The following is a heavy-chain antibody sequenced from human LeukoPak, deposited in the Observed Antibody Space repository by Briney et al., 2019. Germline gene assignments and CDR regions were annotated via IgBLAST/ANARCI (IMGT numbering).Heavy chain of an antibody. CDR1: GFTFSNYA. CDR3: AKGGGYSGYAGLTYYYYYMDV. Sequence: GGSLRLSCLPSGFTFSNYAMTWVRQAPGKGLEWVSSISGSGGTSYYADSVKGRFTISRDSAKNMLFLQMNRLRAEDTAVYYCAKGGGYSGYAGLTYYYYYMDVWGKGATVTVSS. J-gene: IGHJ6*03. CDR2: ISGSGGTS. D-gene: IGHD5-12*01. V-gene: IGHV3-23*01.